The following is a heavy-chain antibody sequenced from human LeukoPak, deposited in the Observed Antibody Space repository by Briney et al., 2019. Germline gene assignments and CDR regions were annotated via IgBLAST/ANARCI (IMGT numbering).Heavy chain of an antibody. CDR3: ARVRLSGSYRDAFDL. V-gene: IGHV4-39*07. J-gene: IGHJ3*01. CDR1: GGSIGSSTYY. CDR2: LYHSGSS. D-gene: IGHD1-26*01. Sequence: PSETLSLTCTVSGGSIGSSTYYWGWIRQPPGKGLEWIGTLYHSGSSYYNPSLKSRVTISVDTSKNQFSLKLSSVTAADTAMYYCARVRLSGSYRDAFDLWGQGTMVTVSS.